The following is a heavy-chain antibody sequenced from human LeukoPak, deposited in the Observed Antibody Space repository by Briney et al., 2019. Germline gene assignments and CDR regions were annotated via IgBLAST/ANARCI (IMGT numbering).Heavy chain of an antibody. CDR2: ISGSGDYT. Sequence: GGCLRLSSAAPGFSFSRQATSWVRQAPRKGLGWVSAISGSGDYTYYIDSVKGRFTISRDNSKNTLSLQMNSLRAEDTALYYCAKGSEYCSGTTCYPIDYWGQGILVTVSS. CDR1: GFSFSRQA. V-gene: IGHV3-23*01. CDR3: AKGSEYCSGTTCYPIDY. J-gene: IGHJ4*02. D-gene: IGHD2-2*01.